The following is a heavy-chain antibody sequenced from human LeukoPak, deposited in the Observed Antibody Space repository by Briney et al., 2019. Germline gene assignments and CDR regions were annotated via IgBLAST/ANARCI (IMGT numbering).Heavy chain of an antibody. D-gene: IGHD3-22*01. CDR2: INSGNGNT. J-gene: IGHJ5*02. Sequence: ASVKVSCKASGYTFTPYGIHWVRQAPGQRPEWMGWINSGNGNTKYSQKFQGRVTITRDTSASTAYMELSSLTSEDTAVYFCAGMTYNSSPFDPWGLGTLVTVSS. CDR3: AGMTYNSSPFDP. CDR1: GYTFTPYG. V-gene: IGHV1-3*01.